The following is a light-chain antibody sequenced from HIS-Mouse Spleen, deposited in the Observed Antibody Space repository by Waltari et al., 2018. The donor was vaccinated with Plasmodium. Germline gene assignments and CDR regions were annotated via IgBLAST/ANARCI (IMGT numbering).Light chain of an antibody. Sequence: QSALTQPPSASGSPGQSVTISCTGTSSDVGGSTYVSWYQQPPGKAPKLMIYEVSKRPSGVPDRFSGSKSGNTASLTVSGLQAEDEADYYCSSYAGSNNLVFGGGTKLTVL. CDR3: SSYAGSNNLV. V-gene: IGLV2-8*01. J-gene: IGLJ2*01. CDR1: SSDVGGSTY. CDR2: EVS.